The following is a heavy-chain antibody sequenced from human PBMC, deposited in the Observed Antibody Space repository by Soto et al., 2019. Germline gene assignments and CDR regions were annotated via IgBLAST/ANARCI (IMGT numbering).Heavy chain of an antibody. CDR2: IYPSGNT. CDR1: GGSISSYY. V-gene: IGHV4-4*07. CDR3: AGDEGYYYSGVDV. J-gene: IGHJ6*02. Sequence: WETLSLTCAVSGGSISSYYWSWIRQTAGKGLEWIGRIYPSGNTNYNPSLKSRVTMSIDTSKNQLSLKLRSVTAADTAVYFCAGDEGYYYSGVDVWGQGTAVTVSS.